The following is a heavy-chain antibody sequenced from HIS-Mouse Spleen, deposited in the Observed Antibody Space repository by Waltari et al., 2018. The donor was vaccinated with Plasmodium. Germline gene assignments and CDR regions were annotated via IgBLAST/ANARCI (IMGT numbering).Heavy chain of an antibody. D-gene: IGHD6-13*01. CDR2: IKQDGSEK. Sequence: EVQLVESGGGLVQPGGSVRLPCAASGFTFSSDWMSWVRQAPGKGLEWVANIKQDGSEKYYVDSVKGRFTISRDNAKNSLYLQMNSLRAEDTAVYYCASSWYWYFDLWGRGTLVTVSS. CDR3: ASSWYWYFDL. J-gene: IGHJ2*01. V-gene: IGHV3-7*01. CDR1: GFTFSSDW.